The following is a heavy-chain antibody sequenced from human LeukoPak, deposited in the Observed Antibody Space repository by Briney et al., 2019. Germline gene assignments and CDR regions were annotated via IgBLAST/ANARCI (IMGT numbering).Heavy chain of an antibody. D-gene: IGHD2-2*02. CDR3: ARTYKDIVVVPAAIGGSWFDP. V-gene: IGHV4-59*08. CDR2: IYYSGST. Sequence: SETLSLTCTVSGGSISSYYWSWIRQPPGKGLEWIGYIYYSGSTNYNPSLKSRVTISVDTSKNQFSLKLSSVTAADTAVYYCARTYKDIVVVPAAIGGSWFDPWGQGTLVTVSS. J-gene: IGHJ5*02. CDR1: GGSISSYY.